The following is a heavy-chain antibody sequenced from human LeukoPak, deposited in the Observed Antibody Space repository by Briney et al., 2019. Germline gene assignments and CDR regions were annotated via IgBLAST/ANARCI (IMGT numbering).Heavy chain of an antibody. J-gene: IGHJ4*02. V-gene: IGHV4-34*01. Sequence: SETLSLTCAVYGGSFSGYYWSWIRQPPGKGLEWIGEINHSGSTNYNPSLKSRVTISVDTSKNQFSLKLSSVTAADTAVYYCASGGWPRIFDYWGQGTLVTVSS. D-gene: IGHD5-12*01. CDR2: INHSGST. CDR3: ASGGWPRIFDY. CDR1: GGSFSGYY.